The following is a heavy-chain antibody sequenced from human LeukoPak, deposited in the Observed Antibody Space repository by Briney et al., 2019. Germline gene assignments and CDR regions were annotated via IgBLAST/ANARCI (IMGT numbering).Heavy chain of an antibody. CDR1: GGTFSSYA. V-gene: IGHV1-18*01. J-gene: IGHJ4*02. CDR2: ISVYNGNT. Sequence: ASVKVSCKASGGTFSSYAISWVRQAPGQGLEWMGWISVYNGNTNYAQKLQGRVTVTTDTSTSTAYMELRSLTSDDTAVYYCARVEEVRGGITSFDYWGQGTLVTVSS. CDR3: ARVEEVRGGITSFDY. D-gene: IGHD3-10*01.